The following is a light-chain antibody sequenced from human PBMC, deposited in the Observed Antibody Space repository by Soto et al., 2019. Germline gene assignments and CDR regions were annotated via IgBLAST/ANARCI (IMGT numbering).Light chain of an antibody. CDR1: QSVNSNY. CDR3: QQYDSSPRT. Sequence: EIVLTQSPGTLSLFPGERATPSCRASQSVNSNYLAWYQQRPGQAPRLLIYGASSRATGIPDRFSGSGSGTDFTLTISRLEPEDFALYYCQQYDSSPRTFGQGTKVEIK. V-gene: IGKV3-20*01. J-gene: IGKJ1*01. CDR2: GAS.